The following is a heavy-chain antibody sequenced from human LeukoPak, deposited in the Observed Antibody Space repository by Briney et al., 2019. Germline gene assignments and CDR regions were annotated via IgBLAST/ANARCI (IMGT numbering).Heavy chain of an antibody. CDR3: ASELSNYDRSGEAAY. D-gene: IGHD3-22*01. J-gene: IGHJ4*02. V-gene: IGHV1-69*08. CDR2: IISILGKA. Sequence: SVNVSCKASGGIHSSYTIRWVRQAPAQALEGMGRIISILGKANYAQKFQGRVTITADKSTSTAYMELSSLRSEDTAVYYCASELSNYDRSGEAAYWGEGALVTLSS. CDR1: GGIHSSYT.